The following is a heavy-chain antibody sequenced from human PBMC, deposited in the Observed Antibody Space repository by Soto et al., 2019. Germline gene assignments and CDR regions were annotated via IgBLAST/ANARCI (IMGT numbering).Heavy chain of an antibody. J-gene: IGHJ3*02. CDR3: TRQLGELSFPRACDI. CDR2: IRSKTNSYAT. Sequence: EVQLVESGGGLVQPGGSLKLSCAASGFTVSGSAVHWVRQASGKGLEWVGRIRSKTNSYATAYAASVKGRFTISRDDSKNTAYLQMNSLKTEDTAVYYCTRQLGELSFPRACDIGGQGTMVTVSS. V-gene: IGHV3-73*01. D-gene: IGHD3-16*02. CDR1: GFTVSGSA.